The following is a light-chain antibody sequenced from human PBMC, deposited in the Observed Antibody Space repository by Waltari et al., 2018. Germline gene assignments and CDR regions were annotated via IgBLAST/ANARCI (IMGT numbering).Light chain of an antibody. CDR1: QSVLYSSNNKNY. CDR2: WAS. V-gene: IGKV4-1*01. CDR3: QQYYSSPLT. Sequence: DIVMTQAPDSRAVSLGERATINCKSSQSVLYSSNNKNYLAWYQQKPGQPPKLLIYWASTRESGVPDRFSGRGSGTDFTLTISSLQAEDVAVYYCQQYYSSPLTFGQGTKLEI. J-gene: IGKJ2*01.